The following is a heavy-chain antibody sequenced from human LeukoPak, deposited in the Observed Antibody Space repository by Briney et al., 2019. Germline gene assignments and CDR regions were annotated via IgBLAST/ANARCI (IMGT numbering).Heavy chain of an antibody. CDR2: VYYSGSI. Sequence: PSETLSLTCTVSGGSITADNHHWGWIRQPPGKGLEWIGSVYYSGSIFSDTSHKSRVTISGDTSKNQFSLSLSSVTAADTAVYYCARLNPGYVTAPHDSWGQGMLVTVSS. CDR1: GGSITADNHH. J-gene: IGHJ5*01. CDR3: ARLNPGYVTAPHDS. V-gene: IGHV4-39*01. D-gene: IGHD3-16*01.